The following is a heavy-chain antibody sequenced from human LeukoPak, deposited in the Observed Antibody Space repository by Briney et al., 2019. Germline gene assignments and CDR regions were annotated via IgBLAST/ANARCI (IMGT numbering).Heavy chain of an antibody. V-gene: IGHV1-18*01. CDR3: ASPSGYSNYYYYGMDV. CDR2: ISAYNGNT. CDR1: GYTFTSYG. Sequence: ASVKVSCKASGYTFTSYGISWVRQAPGQGLEWMGWISAYNGNTNYAQKLQGRVTMTTDTSTSTAYMELRSLRSDDTAVYYCASPSGYSNYYYYGMDVWGQGTTVTVSS. D-gene: IGHD3-3*01. J-gene: IGHJ6*02.